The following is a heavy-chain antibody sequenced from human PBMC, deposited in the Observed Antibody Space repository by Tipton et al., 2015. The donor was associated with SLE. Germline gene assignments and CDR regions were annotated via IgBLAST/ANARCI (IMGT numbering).Heavy chain of an antibody. CDR2: IYTSGST. CDR1: GGSISSGSYY. Sequence: TLSLTCTVSGGSISSGSYYWSWIRQPAGKGLEWIGYIYTSGSTNYNPALKSRVTISVDTSKNKFSLKLSSVTAADTAVYYCARALSTMILEVPGPFDMWGQGTMVTVSS. CDR3: ARALSTMILEVPGPFDM. V-gene: IGHV4-61*09. J-gene: IGHJ3*02. D-gene: IGHD3-22*01.